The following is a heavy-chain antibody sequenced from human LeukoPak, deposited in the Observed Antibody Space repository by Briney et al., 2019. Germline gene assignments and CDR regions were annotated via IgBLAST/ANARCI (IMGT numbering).Heavy chain of an antibody. J-gene: IGHJ3*02. CDR1: GGSITTYY. Sequence: SETLSLTCTVSGGSITTYYWSWIRQPPGKGLEWIGYVYCSGSTNYNPSLKSRVTISLDTSKNQFSLNLSSVTSADTAVYYCARDSRTRGSYHTFDIWGQGTMVTVSS. D-gene: IGHD1-26*01. CDR2: VYCSGST. CDR3: ARDSRTRGSYHTFDI. V-gene: IGHV4-59*01.